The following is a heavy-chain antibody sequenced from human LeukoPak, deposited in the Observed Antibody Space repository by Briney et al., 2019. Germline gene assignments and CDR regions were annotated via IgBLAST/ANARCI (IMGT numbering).Heavy chain of an antibody. V-gene: IGHV3-48*04. Sequence: GGSLRLSCAASGFTFSSYSMNWVRQAPGKGLEWVSYISSSSSTIYYADSVKGRFTISRDNAKNSLYLQMNSLRAEDTAVYYCARGPYDYVWGSYRSSVDYWGQGTLVTVSS. J-gene: IGHJ4*02. CDR1: GFTFSSYS. CDR3: ARGPYDYVWGSYRSSVDY. D-gene: IGHD3-16*02. CDR2: ISSSSSTI.